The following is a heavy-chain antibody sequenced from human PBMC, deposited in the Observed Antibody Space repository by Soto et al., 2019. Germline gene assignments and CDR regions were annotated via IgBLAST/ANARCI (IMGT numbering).Heavy chain of an antibody. V-gene: IGHV3-48*03. J-gene: IGHJ4*02. CDR3: ARDLLGGYSYGFSSGLDY. CDR1: GFTFSSYE. D-gene: IGHD5-18*01. Sequence: PGGSLRLSCLASGFTFSSYEMNWVRQAPGKGLEWVSYISSSGSTIYYADSVKGRFTISRDNAKNSLYLQMNSLRAEDTAVYYCARDLLGGYSYGFSSGLDYWGKGTLVTVSS. CDR2: ISSSGSTI.